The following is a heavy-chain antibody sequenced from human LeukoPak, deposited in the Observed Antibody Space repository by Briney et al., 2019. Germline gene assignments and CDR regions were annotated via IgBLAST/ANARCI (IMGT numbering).Heavy chain of an antibody. J-gene: IGHJ3*02. CDR3: ARDLATGIAVAGFDI. CDR2: ISSSSSYI. V-gene: IGHV3-21*01. D-gene: IGHD6-19*01. Sequence: GGSLRLSCAASGFTFSSYSMNWVRQAPGKGLEWVSSISSSSSYIYYADSVKGRFTISRDNAKNSLYLQMNSLRAEDTAVYYCARDLATGIAVAGFDIWGQGTMVTVSS. CDR1: GFTFSSYS.